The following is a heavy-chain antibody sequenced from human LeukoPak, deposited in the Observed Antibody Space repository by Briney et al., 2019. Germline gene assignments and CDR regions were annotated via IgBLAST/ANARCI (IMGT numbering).Heavy chain of an antibody. J-gene: IGHJ3*02. V-gene: IGHV1-2*02. CDR3: ARGLYGSSGENAFDI. CDR2: INPNSGGT. Sequence: ASVKVSCKASGYTFTGYYMNWVRQAPGQGLEWMGWINPNSGGTNYAQKFQGRVTMTRDTSISTAYMELSRLRSDDTAVYYCARGLYGSSGENAFDIWGQGTMVTVSS. CDR1: GYTFTGYY. D-gene: IGHD3-22*01.